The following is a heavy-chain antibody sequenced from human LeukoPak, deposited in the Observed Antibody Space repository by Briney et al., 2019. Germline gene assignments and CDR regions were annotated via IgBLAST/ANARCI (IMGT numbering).Heavy chain of an antibody. CDR3: ANKWELTHN. CDR1: GFTFSSYA. V-gene: IGHV3-30-3*01. J-gene: IGHJ4*02. CDR2: ISYDGSNK. Sequence: GRSLRLSCAASGFTFSSYAMHWVRQAPGKGLEWVAVISYDGSNKYYADSVKGRFTISRDNSKNTLYLQMNSLRAEDTAVYYCANKWELTHNWGQGTLVTVSS. D-gene: IGHD1-26*01.